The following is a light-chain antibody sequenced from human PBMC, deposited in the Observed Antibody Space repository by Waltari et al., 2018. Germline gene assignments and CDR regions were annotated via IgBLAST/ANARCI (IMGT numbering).Light chain of an antibody. CDR1: SSTIGSNT. J-gene: IGLJ6*01. CDR2: SNN. Sequence: QSVLTQPPSASGTPGQRVTISCSGSSSTIGSNTVNWYQQLPGTAPKLLIYSNNQRPSGVPDRFSGSKSGTSASLAISGLQSEDEADYYCATWDDSLNGPVFGSGTKVTVL. CDR3: ATWDDSLNGPV. V-gene: IGLV1-44*01.